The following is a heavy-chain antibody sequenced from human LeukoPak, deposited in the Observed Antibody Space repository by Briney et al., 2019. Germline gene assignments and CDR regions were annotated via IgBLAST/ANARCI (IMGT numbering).Heavy chain of an antibody. CDR3: ARRAEMEPLDY. D-gene: IGHD1-14*01. Sequence: PSETLSLTCTVSGDSISSSTYYWGWIRQPPGKGLEWIGSIYYTGGTYYNPSLKSRVTISVDTSKNQFALKLSSVTAADTAVYYCARRAEMEPLDYWGQGTLVTVSS. CDR1: GDSISSSTYY. J-gene: IGHJ4*02. V-gene: IGHV4-39*01. CDR2: IYYTGGT.